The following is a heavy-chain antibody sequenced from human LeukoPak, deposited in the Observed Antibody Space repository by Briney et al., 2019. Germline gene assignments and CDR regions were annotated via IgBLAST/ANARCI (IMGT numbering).Heavy chain of an antibody. J-gene: IGHJ3*02. CDR2: IYYSGSI. CDR1: GGSISSYY. Sequence: PSETLSLTCTVSGGSISSYYWSWIRQPPGKGLEWIGYIYYSGSINYNPSLKSRVTISVDTSKNQFSLKLSSVTAADTAVYYCARSGWLQSRGAFDIWGQGTMVTVSS. CDR3: ARSGWLQSRGAFDI. D-gene: IGHD5-24*01. V-gene: IGHV4-59*01.